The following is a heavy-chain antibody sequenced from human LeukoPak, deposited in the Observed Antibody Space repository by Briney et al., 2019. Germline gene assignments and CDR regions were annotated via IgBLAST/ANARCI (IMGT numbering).Heavy chain of an antibody. CDR3: ARARIAVAGRGFGY. Sequence: ASVKVSCKASGYTFTGYYMHWVRQAPGQGLEWMGWINPNSGGTNYAQKFQGRVTMTRDTSISTAYMELSRLRSDDTAVYYCARARIAVAGRGFGYWGQGTLVTVSS. CDR2: INPNSGGT. V-gene: IGHV1-2*02. CDR1: GYTFTGYY. D-gene: IGHD6-19*01. J-gene: IGHJ4*02.